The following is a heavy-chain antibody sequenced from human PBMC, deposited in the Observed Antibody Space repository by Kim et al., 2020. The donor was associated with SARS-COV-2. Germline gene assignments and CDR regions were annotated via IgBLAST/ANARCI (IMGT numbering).Heavy chain of an antibody. CDR2: FDPEDGET. V-gene: IGHV1-24*01. CDR3: ATDLTRVVGATKSYWFDP. Sequence: ASVKVSCKVSGYTLTELSMHWVRQAPGKGLEWMGGFDPEDGETIYAQKFQGRVTMTEDTSTDTAYMELSSLRSEDTAVYYCATDLTRVVGATKSYWFDPWGQGTLVTVSS. D-gene: IGHD1-26*01. J-gene: IGHJ5*02. CDR1: GYTLTELS.